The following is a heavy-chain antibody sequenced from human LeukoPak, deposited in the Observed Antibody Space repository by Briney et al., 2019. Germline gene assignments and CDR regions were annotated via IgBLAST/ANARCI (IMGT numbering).Heavy chain of an antibody. J-gene: IGHJ4*02. V-gene: IGHV1-69*13. CDR2: IIPIFGTA. CDR3: ASHSGYSGYDYYYDY. D-gene: IGHD5-12*01. Sequence: SVTVSCKASGGTFRSYAISWVRQAPGQGLEWMGGIIPIFGTANYAQKFQGRVTITADESTSTAYMELSSLRSEDTAVYYCASHSGYSGYDYYYDYWGQGTLVTVSS. CDR1: GGTFRSYA.